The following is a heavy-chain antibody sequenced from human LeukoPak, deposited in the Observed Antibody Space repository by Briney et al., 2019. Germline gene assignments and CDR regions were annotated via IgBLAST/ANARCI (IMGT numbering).Heavy chain of an antibody. D-gene: IGHD6-13*01. Sequence: GGSLRLSCAASGFTFSSYAMSWVRQAPGKGLEWVAVIWYDGSNKYYADSVKGRFTISRDNSKNTLYLQMNSLRAEDTAVYYCARAYSSSSRWSFDYWGRGTLVTVSS. CDR1: GFTFSSYA. J-gene: IGHJ4*02. CDR3: ARAYSSSSRWSFDY. V-gene: IGHV3-33*08. CDR2: IWYDGSNK.